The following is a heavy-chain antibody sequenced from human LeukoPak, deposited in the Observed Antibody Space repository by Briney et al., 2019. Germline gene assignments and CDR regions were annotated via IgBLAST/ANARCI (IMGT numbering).Heavy chain of an antibody. D-gene: IGHD3-16*01. Sequence: GASVRVSCKASGYTFTSYDINWVRQASGQGLEWMGWMNPNSGNTDYAQKFQGRVTFTRDTSITTAYMELSNLRSEDTAVYYCARAPHRNLLLNYDYVFDYWGQGTLVTVSS. CDR3: ARAPHRNLLLNYDYVFDY. J-gene: IGHJ4*02. CDR2: MNPNSGNT. V-gene: IGHV1-8*03. CDR1: GYTFTSYD.